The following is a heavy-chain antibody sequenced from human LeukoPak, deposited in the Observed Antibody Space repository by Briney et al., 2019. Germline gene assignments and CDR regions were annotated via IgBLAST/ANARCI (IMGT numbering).Heavy chain of an antibody. J-gene: IGHJ3*02. V-gene: IGHV5-51*01. D-gene: IGHD4-17*01. Sequence: RGESLKISCKGSGYTFSNYWIGWVRQMPGKGLEWMGIIYIGDSDTTYSPSFQGQVTFSADTSISTAYLQWSSLKASDTAIYYCARRLRPDAFDIWGQGTLVTVSS. CDR2: IYIGDSDT. CDR1: GYTFSNYW. CDR3: ARRLRPDAFDI.